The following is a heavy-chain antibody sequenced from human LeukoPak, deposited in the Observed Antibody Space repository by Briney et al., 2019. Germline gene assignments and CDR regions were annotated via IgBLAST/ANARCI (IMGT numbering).Heavy chain of an antibody. CDR2: IYYSGST. Sequence: SETLSLTCTVSGGSISSGGYYWSWIRQPPGKGLEWIGYIYYSGSTNYNPSLKSRVTISVDTSKNQFSLKLSPVTAADTAVYYCAKWVVVAATWFDPWGQGTLVTVSS. CDR1: GGSISSGGYY. V-gene: IGHV4-61*08. CDR3: AKWVVVAATWFDP. D-gene: IGHD2-15*01. J-gene: IGHJ5*02.